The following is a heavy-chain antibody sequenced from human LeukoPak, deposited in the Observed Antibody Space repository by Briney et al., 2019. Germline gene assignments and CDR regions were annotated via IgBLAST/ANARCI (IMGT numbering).Heavy chain of an antibody. CDR2: NNHSGST. D-gene: IGHD3-3*01. V-gene: IGHV4-34*01. Sequence: SETLSLTCAVYGGSFRGYYWSWIRQPPGKGLEWSGENNHSGSTNYNPSLKSRVTISVDTSKNQFSLKLSSVTAADTAVYYCARPDDFWSGYLAFDIWGQGTMVTVSS. CDR3: ARPDDFWSGYLAFDI. CDR1: GGSFRGYY. J-gene: IGHJ3*02.